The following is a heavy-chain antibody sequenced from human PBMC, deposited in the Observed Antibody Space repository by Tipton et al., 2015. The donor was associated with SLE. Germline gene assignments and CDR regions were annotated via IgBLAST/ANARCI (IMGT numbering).Heavy chain of an antibody. J-gene: IGHJ4*02. V-gene: IGHV4-4*08. D-gene: IGHD4-11*01. CDR1: GGSISSYS. CDR3: ARSYSSPYYFDS. CDR2: IYTGGSS. Sequence: TLSLTCTVSGGSISSYSWNWIRQTPGKGLDWIGNIYTGGSSNYNPSLQSRVIMSVDLSNNQVSLKLSSVTAADTAVYYCARSYSSPYYFDSWGQGTLVTVSS.